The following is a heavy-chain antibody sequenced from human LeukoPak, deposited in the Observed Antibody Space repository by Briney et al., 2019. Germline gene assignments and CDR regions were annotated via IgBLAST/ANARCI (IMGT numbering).Heavy chain of an antibody. Sequence: SVKVSCKASGGTFSSYAISWVRQAPGQGLEWMGRIIPILGIANYAQKFQGRVTITADKSTSTAYMELSSLRSEDTAVYYCAREAYYDSSGYHGYWGQGTLVTVSS. CDR3: AREAYYDSSGYHGY. V-gene: IGHV1-69*04. D-gene: IGHD3-22*01. CDR2: IIPILGIA. J-gene: IGHJ4*02. CDR1: GGTFSSYA.